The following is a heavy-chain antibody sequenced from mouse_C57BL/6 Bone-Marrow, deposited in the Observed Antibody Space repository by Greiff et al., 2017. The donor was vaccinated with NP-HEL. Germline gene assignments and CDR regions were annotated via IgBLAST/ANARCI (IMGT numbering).Heavy chain of an antibody. J-gene: IGHJ3*01. CDR2: IHPNSGST. Sequence: QVQLQQPGAELVKPGASVKLSCKASGYTFTSYWMHWVKQRPGQGLEWIGMIHPNSGSTNYNEKFKDKATLTVDESSSTAYMQLSSLTSEDSAVYYCARGSYYSNPFAYWGQGTLVTVSA. D-gene: IGHD2-5*01. CDR1: GYTFTSYW. CDR3: ARGSYYSNPFAY. V-gene: IGHV1-64*01.